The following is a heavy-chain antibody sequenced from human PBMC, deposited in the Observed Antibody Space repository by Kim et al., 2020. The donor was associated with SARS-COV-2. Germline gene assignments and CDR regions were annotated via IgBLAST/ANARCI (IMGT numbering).Heavy chain of an antibody. CDR1: GGTFSSYA. CDR2: IIPILGIA. V-gene: IGHV1-69*04. CDR3: ARDGVYDSSGYYRFDY. D-gene: IGHD3-22*01. J-gene: IGHJ4*02. Sequence: SVKVSCKASGGTFSSYAISWVRQAPGQGLEWMGRIIPILGIANYAQKFQGRVTITADKSTSTAYMELSSLRSEDTAVYYCARDGVYDSSGYYRFDYWGQGTLVTVSS.